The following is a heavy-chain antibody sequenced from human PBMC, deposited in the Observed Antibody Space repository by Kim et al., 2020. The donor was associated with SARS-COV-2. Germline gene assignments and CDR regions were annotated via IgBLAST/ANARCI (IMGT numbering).Heavy chain of an antibody. D-gene: IGHD3-10*01. CDR3: SRQTFYGSGSYPSK. CDR2: IRSNPYGGTA. Sequence: GGSLRLSCTGSGFSFSDSSMSWYRQAPGKGLEWVSFIRSNPYGGTAEYAASVKGRFTVSRDDSRSIVYLQLNRLKTEDTAMYYCSRQTFYGSGSYPSKWGQGTLVTVSS. J-gene: IGHJ1*01. CDR1: GFSFSDSS. V-gene: IGHV3-49*03.